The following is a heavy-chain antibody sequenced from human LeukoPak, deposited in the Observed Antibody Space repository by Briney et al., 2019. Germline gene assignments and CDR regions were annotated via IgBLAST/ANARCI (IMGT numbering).Heavy chain of an antibody. CDR1: GGSISSGGYY. CDR3: ARARDNYYYDSSGHFLDY. D-gene: IGHD3-22*01. V-gene: IGHV4-31*03. J-gene: IGHJ4*02. CDR2: IYYSGST. Sequence: SETLSLTCTVSGGSISSGGYYWSWIRQHPGKGLEWIGYIYYSGSTYYDPSLKSRVTISVDTSKNQFSLKLSSVTAADTAVYYCARARDNYYYDSSGHFLDYWGQGTLVTVSS.